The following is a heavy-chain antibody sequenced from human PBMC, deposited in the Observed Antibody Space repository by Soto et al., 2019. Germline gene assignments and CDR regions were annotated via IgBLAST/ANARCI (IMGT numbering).Heavy chain of an antibody. J-gene: IGHJ6*02. V-gene: IGHV1-46*01. Sequence: ASVKVSSNASGYTFTSYYMHWVRHAPGQGLERMGISNHSGGSISYGQKFEGRVPMTRYTSTGTVDMWLSSLRSEDTVGYYCARLGGSIGGRPFIPYYYDCMEVWGQGTTVTVSS. CDR2: SNHSGGSI. CDR3: ARLGGSIGGRPFIPYYYDCMEV. CDR1: GYTFTSYY. D-gene: IGHD6-6*01.